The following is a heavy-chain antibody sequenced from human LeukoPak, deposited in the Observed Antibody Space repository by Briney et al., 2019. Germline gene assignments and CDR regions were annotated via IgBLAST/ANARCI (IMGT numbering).Heavy chain of an antibody. CDR2: LNPIDGNV. V-gene: IGHV1-8*02. Sequence: ASVKVSCKASGYTFTNYDINWLRQATGQRPEWVGSLNPIDGNVVSVEKFEGRLTMTRDTSINTAYMELSNLESEDTAVYYCARGNRLYASGWSRRSSDYWGQGTLVTVSS. J-gene: IGHJ4*02. D-gene: IGHD6-13*01. CDR1: GYTFTNYD. CDR3: ARGNRLYASGWSRRSSDY.